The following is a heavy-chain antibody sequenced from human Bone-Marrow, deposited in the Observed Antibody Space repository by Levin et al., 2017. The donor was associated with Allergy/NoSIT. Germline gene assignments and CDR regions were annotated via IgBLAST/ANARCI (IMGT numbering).Heavy chain of an antibody. CDR1: GGSISSSSYY. CDR2: IYYSGST. Sequence: PSETLSLTCTVSGGSISSSSYYWGWIRQPPGTGLEWIGSIYYSGSTYYNPSLKSRVTISVDTSKNQFSLKLSSVTAADTAVYYCARDIEHYYDSSGYGDYWGQGTLVTVSS. V-gene: IGHV4-39*07. D-gene: IGHD3-22*01. J-gene: IGHJ4*02. CDR3: ARDIEHYYDSSGYGDY.